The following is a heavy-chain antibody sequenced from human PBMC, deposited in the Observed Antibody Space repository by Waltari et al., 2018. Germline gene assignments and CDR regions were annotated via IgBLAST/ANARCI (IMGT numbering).Heavy chain of an antibody. CDR2: IKRDASEK. J-gene: IGHJ4*02. CDR3: ARDLMRVAGTL. Sequence: QLVESGGGLVQPGGSLRLSCRASGFRFSSSWMTWVRQAPGKGLEWVANIKRDASEKSYVGSVEGRFTISRDNAENSLYLQMNSLRVEDTAVYYCARDLMRVAGTLWGQGTLVTVSS. D-gene: IGHD6-13*01. CDR1: GFRFSSSW. V-gene: IGHV3-7*04.